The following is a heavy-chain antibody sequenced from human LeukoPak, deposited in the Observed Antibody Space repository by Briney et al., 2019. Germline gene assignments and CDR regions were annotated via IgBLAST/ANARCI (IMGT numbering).Heavy chain of an antibody. J-gene: IGHJ4*02. V-gene: IGHV3-30*02. CDR2: IWPDGSKK. CDR1: GFTFRTYA. Sequence: GGSLRLSCAASGFTFRTYAMHWVRQAPGKGLEWVAFIWPDGSKKYYADSVKGRFAISRENPKNTVYLQMNDLRPEDTALYFCAKISSSAESNFDYWGQGTLLTVSS. CDR3: AKISSSAESNFDY. D-gene: IGHD6-25*01.